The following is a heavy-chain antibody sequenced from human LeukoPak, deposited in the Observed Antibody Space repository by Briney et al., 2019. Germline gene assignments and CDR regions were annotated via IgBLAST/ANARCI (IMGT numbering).Heavy chain of an antibody. J-gene: IGHJ4*02. D-gene: IGHD6-13*01. V-gene: IGHV3-23*01. CDR3: AKRAAAGTGLDY. Sequence: GGSLRLSCAASGFTSSSYSMNWVRQAPGKGLEWVSAISGSGGSTYYADSVKGRFTISRDNSKNTLYLQMNSLRAEDTAVYYCAKRAAAGTGLDYWGQGTLVTVSS. CDR1: GFTSSSYS. CDR2: ISGSGGST.